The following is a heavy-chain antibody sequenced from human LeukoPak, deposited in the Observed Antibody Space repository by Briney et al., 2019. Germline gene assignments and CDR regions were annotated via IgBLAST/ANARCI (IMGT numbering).Heavy chain of an antibody. V-gene: IGHV4-59*11. CDR3: ATIKRGSILGYFDF. CDR2: LFDSVTT. Sequence: SETLSLTCTVSGGSISSHYWSWIRQPPGKGLEWIAYLFDSVTTKDDPSLQSRLTLSADTSKNQFSLRLSSVTAADTAVYYCATIKRGSILGYFDFWGQGIKVTVSS. J-gene: IGHJ4*02. CDR1: GGSISSHY. D-gene: IGHD5-18*01.